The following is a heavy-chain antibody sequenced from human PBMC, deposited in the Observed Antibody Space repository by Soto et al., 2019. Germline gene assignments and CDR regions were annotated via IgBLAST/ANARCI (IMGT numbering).Heavy chain of an antibody. J-gene: IGHJ6*03. D-gene: IGHD4-17*01. V-gene: IGHV3-15*04. CDR3: SAFATVTTRLGYMDV. CDR1: GFILSNAY. Sequence: GGSLRLSCAASGFILSNAYMSWVRQAPGKGLEWVGRIESKTDGGPTEYAAPVKGRFTISRDDSENILYLQMNSLTTEDTAVYYCSAFATVTTRLGYMDVWGKGTTVTVSS. CDR2: IESKTDGGPT.